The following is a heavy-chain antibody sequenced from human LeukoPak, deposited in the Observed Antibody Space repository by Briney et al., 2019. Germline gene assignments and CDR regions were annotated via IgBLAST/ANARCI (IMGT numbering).Heavy chain of an antibody. J-gene: IGHJ4*02. CDR3: ATGAGFRELLSLDY. V-gene: IGHV1-24*01. D-gene: IGHD3-10*01. CDR1: GYTLTELS. CDR2: FDPEDGET. Sequence: ASVKVSCKVSGYTLTELSMHWVRQAPGKGLEWMGGFDPEDGETIYAQKFQGRVTMTEDTSTDTAYMELSSLRSEDTAVYYCATGAGFRELLSLDYWGQGTRVTVSS.